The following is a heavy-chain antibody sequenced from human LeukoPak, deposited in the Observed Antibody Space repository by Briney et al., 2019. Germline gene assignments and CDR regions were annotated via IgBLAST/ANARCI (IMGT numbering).Heavy chain of an antibody. CDR1: GGSISSSSYY. CDR3: ARVYGYNVDY. D-gene: IGHD5-24*01. CDR2: IYYSGST. J-gene: IGHJ4*02. V-gene: IGHV4-39*07. Sequence: SETLSLTCTVSGGSISSSSYYWGWIRQPPGKGLEWIGSIYYSGSTNYNPSLKSRVTISVDTSKNQFSLKLSSVTAADTAVYYCARVYGYNVDYWGQGTLVTVSS.